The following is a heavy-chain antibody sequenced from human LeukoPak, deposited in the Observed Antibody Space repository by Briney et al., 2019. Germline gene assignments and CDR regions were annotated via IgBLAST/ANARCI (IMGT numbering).Heavy chain of an antibody. Sequence: GGSLRLSCAACGFTVSSNYMSLVRQAPGKGLEWVSVIYSGGSTYYADSVKGRFTISRDNSKNTLYLQMNSLRAEDTAVYYCWVYDFWSGYRPSRPQIDYWGQGTLVTVSS. CDR1: GFTVSSNY. CDR2: IYSGGST. J-gene: IGHJ4*02. V-gene: IGHV3-66*01. CDR3: WVYDFWSGYRPSRPQIDY. D-gene: IGHD3-3*01.